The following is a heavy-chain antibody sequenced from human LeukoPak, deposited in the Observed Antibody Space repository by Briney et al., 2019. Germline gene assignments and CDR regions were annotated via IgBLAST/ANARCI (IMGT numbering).Heavy chain of an antibody. V-gene: IGHV4-59*01. D-gene: IGHD6-13*01. CDR1: GGSISSYY. Sequence: PSQTLSLTCTVSGGSISSYYWSWIRQPPGKGLEWIGYIYYSGSTNYNPSLKSRVTISVDTSKNQFSLKLSSLTAADTAVYYCAREEIIAAAGFDYWGQGTLVTVSS. CDR2: IYYSGST. CDR3: AREEIIAAAGFDY. J-gene: IGHJ4*02.